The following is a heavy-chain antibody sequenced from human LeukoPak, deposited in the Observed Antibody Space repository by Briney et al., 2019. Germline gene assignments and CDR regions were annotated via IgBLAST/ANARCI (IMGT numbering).Heavy chain of an antibody. D-gene: IGHD5-18*01. J-gene: IGHJ4*02. CDR1: GGSISSYN. CDR3: TGANTDRTFDF. V-gene: IGHV4-4*07. Sequence: SETLSLTCTVPGGSISSYNSNWIRQPARKGLEWIGRFYTTGTTNYSPSLQSRVSMSLHTTKNQFSLMLTSVTSADTTRHYITGANTDRTFDFWGQGTLVNVSS. CDR2: FYTTGTT.